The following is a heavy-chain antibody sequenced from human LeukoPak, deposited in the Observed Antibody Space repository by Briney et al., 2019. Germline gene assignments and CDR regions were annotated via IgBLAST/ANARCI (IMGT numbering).Heavy chain of an antibody. J-gene: IGHJ4*02. Sequence: PSETLSLTCAVYGGSFSGYYWSWIRQPPGKGLEWIGEINHSGSTNYNPSLKSRVTTSVDTSKNQFSLKLSSVTAADTAVYYCARIGHSSSWYSDYWGQGTLVTVSS. CDR1: GGSFSGYY. CDR3: ARIGHSSSWYSDY. D-gene: IGHD6-13*01. V-gene: IGHV4-34*01. CDR2: INHSGST.